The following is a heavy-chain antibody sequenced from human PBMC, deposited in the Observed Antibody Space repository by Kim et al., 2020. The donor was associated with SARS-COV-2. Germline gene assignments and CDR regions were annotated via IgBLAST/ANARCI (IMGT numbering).Heavy chain of an antibody. D-gene: IGHD3-3*01. Sequence: SETLSLTCAVSGVSISSSTYAWTWIRQPPGKGLEWIGYVSHDGTTYYHPSLDSRVTISVDRSKSQFSLKLSPVTAADKAIYYCARGLLRFFDW. CDR1: GVSISSSTYA. CDR2: VSHDGTT. J-gene: IGHJ5*01. V-gene: IGHV4-30-2*01. CDR3: ARGLLRFFDW.